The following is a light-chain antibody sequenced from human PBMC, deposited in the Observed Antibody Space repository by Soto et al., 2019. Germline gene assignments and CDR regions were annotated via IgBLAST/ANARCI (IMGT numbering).Light chain of an antibody. Sequence: EVVLTQSPGTLSLSPGERATLSCRASQSVSSYLAWYQHKPGQAPRLLISRASSRATGIPDRFSGSGSGTDFTLTITRLDPEDFAEYYCQQYGYSPYTFGQGTKLEIK. CDR1: QSVSSY. J-gene: IGKJ2*01. CDR2: RAS. CDR3: QQYGYSPYT. V-gene: IGKV3-20*01.